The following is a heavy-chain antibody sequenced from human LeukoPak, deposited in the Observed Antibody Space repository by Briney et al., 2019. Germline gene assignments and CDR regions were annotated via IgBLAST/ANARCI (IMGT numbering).Heavy chain of an antibody. CDR3: AKDQAPLLRYFDWLSSFDY. D-gene: IGHD3-9*01. Sequence: PGGSLRLSCAASGFTFSSYAMSWVRQAPGKGLEWVSAISGSGGSTYYADSVKGRFTISRDNSKNTLYLQMNSLRAEDTAVYYCAKDQAPLLRYFDWLSSFDYWGQGTLVTVSS. CDR2: ISGSGGST. J-gene: IGHJ4*02. V-gene: IGHV3-23*01. CDR1: GFTFSSYA.